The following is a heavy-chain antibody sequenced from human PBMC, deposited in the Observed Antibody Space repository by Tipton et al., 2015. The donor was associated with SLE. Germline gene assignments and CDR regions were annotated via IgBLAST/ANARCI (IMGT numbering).Heavy chain of an antibody. CDR3: ARDGPYYYFGLDV. J-gene: IGHJ6*02. V-gene: IGHV3-20*04. CDR2: INWDGSSP. CDR1: GFTFNNYN. Sequence: SLRLSCAASGFTFNNYNINWVRQAPGKGLEWVSGINWDGSSPSYADSVRGRFTVSRDNAKNAVSLQINRLRVEDTALYYCARDGPYYYFGLDVWGQGTTVTVSS.